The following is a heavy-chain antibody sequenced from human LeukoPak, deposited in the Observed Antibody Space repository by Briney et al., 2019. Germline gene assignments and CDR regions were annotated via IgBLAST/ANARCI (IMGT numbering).Heavy chain of an antibody. CDR1: GFTFSSYG. CDR2: ISYDGSNK. Sequence: PGGSLRLSCAASGFTFSSYGMHWVRQAPGKGLEWVAVISYDGSNKYYADSVKGRFTISRDNSKNTLYLQMNSLRAEDTAVYYCAKDRRVAYDCSSTSCPGGHFDYWGQGTLVTVSS. CDR3: AKDRRVAYDCSSTSCPGGHFDY. D-gene: IGHD2-2*01. J-gene: IGHJ4*02. V-gene: IGHV3-30*18.